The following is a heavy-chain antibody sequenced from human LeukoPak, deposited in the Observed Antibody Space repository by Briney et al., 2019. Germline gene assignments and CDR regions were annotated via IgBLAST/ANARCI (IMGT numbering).Heavy chain of an antibody. CDR2: IYYSGST. J-gene: IGHJ5*02. Sequence: SETLSLTCTVSGGSISSYYWSWIRQPPGKGLEWIGYIYYSGSTNYNPSLKSRVTISVDTSKNQFSLKLSSVTAADTALYYCARVVLPWVWFDPWGQGTLVTVSS. D-gene: IGHD2-8*01. CDR3: ARVVLPWVWFDP. V-gene: IGHV4-59*01. CDR1: GGSISSYY.